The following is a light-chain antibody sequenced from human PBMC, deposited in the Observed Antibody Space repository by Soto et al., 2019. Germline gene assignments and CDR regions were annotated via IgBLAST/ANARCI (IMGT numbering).Light chain of an antibody. Sequence: EIVMTQSPATLSLSPGERATLSCRASQSVNSKLAWYQQKPGQSPRLVIYHASTRATGIPARFSGSGSGTEFTLTISSLEPEDFAVYYCQQRSNWPPKITFGQGTRLEIK. V-gene: IGKV3-11*01. CDR1: QSVNSK. CDR3: QQRSNWPPKIT. J-gene: IGKJ5*01. CDR2: HAS.